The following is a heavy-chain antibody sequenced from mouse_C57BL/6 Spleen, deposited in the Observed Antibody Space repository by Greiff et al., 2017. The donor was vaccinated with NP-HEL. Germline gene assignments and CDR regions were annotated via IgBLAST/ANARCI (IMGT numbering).Heavy chain of an antibody. J-gene: IGHJ2*01. Sequence: VQLQQSGAELVKPGASVKISCKASGYAFSSYWMNWVKQRPGKGLEWIGQIYPGDGDTNYNGKFKGKATLTADKSSSTAYMQLSSLTSEDSAVYFCARGGYYGSSPYFDYWGQGTTLTVSS. D-gene: IGHD1-1*01. CDR1: GYAFSSYW. V-gene: IGHV1-80*01. CDR3: ARGGYYGSSPYFDY. CDR2: IYPGDGDT.